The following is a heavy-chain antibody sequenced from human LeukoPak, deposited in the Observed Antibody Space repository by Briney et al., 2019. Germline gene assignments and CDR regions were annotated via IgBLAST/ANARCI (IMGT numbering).Heavy chain of an antibody. D-gene: IGHD6-13*01. CDR2: ISGGGGGST. V-gene: IGHV3-23*01. Sequence: GGSLRLSCAASGFTFSSYAMSWVRQAPGKGLEWVSAISGGGGGSTYYADSVKGRFTISRDNSKNTLYLQMNSLRAEDTAVYYCAKESKTRIAALDFWGQGTLVTVSS. J-gene: IGHJ4*02. CDR1: GFTFSSYA. CDR3: AKESKTRIAALDF.